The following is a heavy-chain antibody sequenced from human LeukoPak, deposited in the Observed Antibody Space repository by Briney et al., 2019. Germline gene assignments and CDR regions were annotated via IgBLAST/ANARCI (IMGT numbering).Heavy chain of an antibody. Sequence: PGGSLRLSCVASGFSFNNYAMNWVRQAPGKGLEWVSLIIGSSGSTFYADSVKGRFTISRDKSKNTLYLQMNSLRAEDTAVYYCAKGAYVYIEIAYFDYWGQGSLVTVSS. D-gene: IGHD5-12*01. V-gene: IGHV3-23*01. CDR1: GFSFNNYA. CDR2: IIGSSGST. CDR3: AKGAYVYIEIAYFDY. J-gene: IGHJ4*02.